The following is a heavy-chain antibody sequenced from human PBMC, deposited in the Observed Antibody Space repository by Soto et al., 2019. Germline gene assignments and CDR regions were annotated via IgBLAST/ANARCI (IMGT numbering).Heavy chain of an antibody. D-gene: IGHD3-3*01. J-gene: IGHJ5*02. CDR2: ISPYNGHT. CDR3: ASADTVFVRYNWFDP. CDR1: GYSFIGYG. Sequence: QVQLVQSGAEVKKPGASVKVSCRASGYSFIGYGISWVRQAPGQGLEWMGWISPYNGHTNYAQSLQDRVTLTTDTSTGTAYMELRSLTSDATAVYYCASADTVFVRYNWFDPWGQGTLVTVSS. V-gene: IGHV1-18*01.